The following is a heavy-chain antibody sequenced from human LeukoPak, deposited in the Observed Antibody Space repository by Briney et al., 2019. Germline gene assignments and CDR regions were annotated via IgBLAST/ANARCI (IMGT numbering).Heavy chain of an antibody. CDR3: AKGEVGYRDYVGGLNY. D-gene: IGHD3-16*01. CDR1: GFTFQTYN. J-gene: IGHJ4*02. Sequence: GGSLRLSCAASGFTFQTYNMNWVRQAPGKGLEWVSSISSIGSYIYYADSVRGRFTISRDNAKKTVYLQMRSLRAEDTAVYYCAKGEVGYRDYVGGLNYWGQGTLVTVSS. CDR2: ISSIGSYI. V-gene: IGHV3-21*01.